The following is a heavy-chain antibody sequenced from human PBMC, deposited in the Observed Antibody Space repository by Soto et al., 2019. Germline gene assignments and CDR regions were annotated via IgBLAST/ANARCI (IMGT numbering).Heavy chain of an antibody. V-gene: IGHV4-30-2*01. CDR1: GGSISSGGYS. D-gene: IGHD6-19*01. J-gene: IGHJ4*02. CDR3: ASAGGLGAVAADS. Sequence: QLQLQESGSGLVKPSQTLSLTCAVSGGSISSGGYSWSWIRQPPGKGLEWIGYIYHSGSTYYNPSLTSRVPIAVDRSTNQFSLKLSSVTAADTAVYSCASAGGLGAVAADSCGQGTLVTVSS. CDR2: IYHSGST.